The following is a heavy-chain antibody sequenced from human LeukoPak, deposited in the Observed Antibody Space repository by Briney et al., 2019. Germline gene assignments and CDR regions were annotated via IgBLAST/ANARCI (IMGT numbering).Heavy chain of an antibody. D-gene: IGHD2-21*01. CDR1: GYTLTSYY. Sequence: ASVKVSCKASGYTLTSYYLHWVRQAPGQEFEWVGIIRPSGGSTTYAQKFQGRVSMTRDTSTSTVYMELSSLRSEDTAVYYCARDIPYCGGNCHDAFDIWGQGTMVTVSS. CDR3: ARDIPYCGGNCHDAFDI. V-gene: IGHV1-46*01. CDR2: IRPSGGST. J-gene: IGHJ3*02.